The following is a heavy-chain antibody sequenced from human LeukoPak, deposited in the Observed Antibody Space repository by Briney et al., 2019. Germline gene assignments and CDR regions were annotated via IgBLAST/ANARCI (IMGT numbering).Heavy chain of an antibody. CDR3: ASSAAMVSPLEFDY. D-gene: IGHD5-18*01. Sequence: SVKVSCKASGGTFSSYAISWVRQASGQGLEWMGRIIPILGIANYAQKFQGRVTITADKSTSTAYMELSSLRSEDTAVYYCASSAAMVSPLEFDYWGQGTLVTVSS. J-gene: IGHJ4*02. CDR1: GGTFSSYA. V-gene: IGHV1-69*04. CDR2: IIPILGIA.